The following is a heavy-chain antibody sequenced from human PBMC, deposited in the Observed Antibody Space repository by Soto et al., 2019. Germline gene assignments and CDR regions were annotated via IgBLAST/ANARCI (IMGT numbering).Heavy chain of an antibody. V-gene: IGHV4-4*07. J-gene: IGHJ6*02. CDR3: ARDREAGYNLYYGMDV. CDR1: GADINTYS. D-gene: IGHD1-1*01. Sequence: SETLSLTCSVSGADINTYSWTWIRQPAGKGLEWIGRIYTSASINYNPSLKGRVTLSVDTSTNQVSLRLASVTAADTAIYYCARDREAGYNLYYGMDVWGQGTTVTVYS. CDR2: IYTSASI.